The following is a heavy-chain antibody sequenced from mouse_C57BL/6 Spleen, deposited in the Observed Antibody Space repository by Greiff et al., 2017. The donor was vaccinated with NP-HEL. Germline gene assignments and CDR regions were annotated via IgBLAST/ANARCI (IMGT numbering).Heavy chain of an antibody. CDR1: GYTFTSYG. CDR3: ARFYDRDYYAMDY. J-gene: IGHJ4*01. V-gene: IGHV1-81*01. Sequence: QVQLKESGAELARPGASVKLSCKASGYTFTSYGISWVKQRTGQGLEWIGEIYPRSGNTYYNEKFKGKATLTADKSSSTAYMELRSLTSEDSAVYFCARFYDRDYYAMDYWGQGTSVTVSS. CDR2: IYPRSGNT. D-gene: IGHD2-3*01.